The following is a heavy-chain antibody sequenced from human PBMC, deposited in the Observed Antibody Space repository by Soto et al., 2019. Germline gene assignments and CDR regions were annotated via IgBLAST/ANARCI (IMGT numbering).Heavy chain of an antibody. J-gene: IGHJ3*01. D-gene: IGHD3-22*01. CDR2: VHYSGGT. V-gene: IGHV4-59*01. Sequence: SETLSLTCTVSSASISSSYWSWIRQSPGKGLEWIGYVHYSGGTKDNPSLSGRVSLSIDTSKNQFSLKLSSVAAADTAVYYCARGYYDSRGQSNTFDVWGQGTMVTVSS. CDR3: ARGYYDSRGQSNTFDV. CDR1: SASISSSY.